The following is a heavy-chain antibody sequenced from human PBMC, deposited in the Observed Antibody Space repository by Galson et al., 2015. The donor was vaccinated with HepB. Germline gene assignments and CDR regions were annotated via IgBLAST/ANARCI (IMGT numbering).Heavy chain of an antibody. Sequence: SLRLSCAASGFTFSSYAMHWVRQAPGKGLEWVAVISYDGSNKYYADSVKGRFTISRDNSKNTLYLQMNSLRAEDTAVYYCARDYGGNSDYDYWGQGTLVTVSS. CDR3: ARDYGGNSDYDY. D-gene: IGHD4-23*01. CDR2: ISYDGSNK. J-gene: IGHJ4*02. CDR1: GFTFSSYA. V-gene: IGHV3-30-3*01.